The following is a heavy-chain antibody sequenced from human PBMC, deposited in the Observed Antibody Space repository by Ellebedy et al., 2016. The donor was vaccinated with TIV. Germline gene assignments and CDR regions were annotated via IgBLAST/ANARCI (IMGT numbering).Heavy chain of an antibody. D-gene: IGHD5-18*01. CDR1: GGSISSYY. CDR3: ARDGGYSYEDYYYYGMDV. V-gene: IGHV3-21*01. J-gene: IGHJ6*02. Sequence: PSETLSLTCTVSGGSISSYYWSWVRQAPGKGLEWVSSISSSSSYIYYADSVKGRFTISRDNAKNSLYLQMNSLRAEDTAVYYCARDGGYSYEDYYYYGMDVWGQGTTVTVSS. CDR2: ISSSSSYI.